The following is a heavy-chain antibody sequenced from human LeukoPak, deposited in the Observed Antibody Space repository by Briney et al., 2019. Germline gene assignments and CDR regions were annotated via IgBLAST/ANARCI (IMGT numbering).Heavy chain of an antibody. CDR1: GFTVSSNY. D-gene: IGHD5-18*01. CDR3: AKNAHYQGYSYGGIDY. CDR2: IYSGGST. J-gene: IGHJ4*02. Sequence: GGSLRLSCAASGFTVSSNYMSWVRQAPGKGLEWVSVIYSGGSTYYADSVKGRFTISRDNSKNTLYLQMNSLRAEDTAVYYCAKNAHYQGYSYGGIDYWGQGTLVTVSS. V-gene: IGHV3-53*05.